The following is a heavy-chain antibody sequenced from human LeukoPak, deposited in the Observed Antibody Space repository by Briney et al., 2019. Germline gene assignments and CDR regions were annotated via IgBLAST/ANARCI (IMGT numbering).Heavy chain of an antibody. J-gene: IGHJ5*02. CDR2: INHSGSS. V-gene: IGHV4-34*01. D-gene: IGHD3-10*01. CDR3: ARGLLRITMVRGVINGFDP. CDR1: GGSFSGYY. Sequence: SETLSLTCAVYGGSFSGYYWSWIRQPPGKGLEWIGEINHSGSSNYNPSLKSRVTISVDTSKNQFSLKLSSVTAADTAVYYCARGLLRITMVRGVINGFDPWGQETLVTVSS.